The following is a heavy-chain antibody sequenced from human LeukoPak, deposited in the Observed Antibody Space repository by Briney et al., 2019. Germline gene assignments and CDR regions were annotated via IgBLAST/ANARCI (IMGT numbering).Heavy chain of an antibody. CDR3: ARSPLDDSSGYYPLAFDI. V-gene: IGHV4-34*01. Sequence: KASEILSLTCAVYGGSFSGYYWSWIRQPPGKGLEWIGEINHSGSTNYNPSLKSRVTISVDTSKNQFSLRLSSVTAADTAVYYCARSPLDDSSGYYPLAFDIWGQGTMVTVSS. CDR2: INHSGST. D-gene: IGHD3-22*01. J-gene: IGHJ3*02. CDR1: GGSFSGYY.